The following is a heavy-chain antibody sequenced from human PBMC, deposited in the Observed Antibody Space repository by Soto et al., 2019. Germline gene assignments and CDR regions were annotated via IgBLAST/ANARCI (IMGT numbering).Heavy chain of an antibody. Sequence: EVQVLESGGGLVQPGGSLRLSCAASGFTFSSNGMNWVRQAPGKGLEWVSGIRSDGDPTYNADSVKGRFTVSRDTSKNTVYLQMNSLRVEDTAIYYCAKGKGVGATPDGANCWGQGTLVTVSS. V-gene: IGHV3-23*01. CDR2: IRSDGDPT. J-gene: IGHJ4*02. D-gene: IGHD1-26*01. CDR1: GFTFSSNG. CDR3: AKGKGVGATPDGANC.